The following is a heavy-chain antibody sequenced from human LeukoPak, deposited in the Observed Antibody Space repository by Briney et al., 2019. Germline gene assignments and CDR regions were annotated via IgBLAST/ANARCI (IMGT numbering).Heavy chain of an antibody. J-gene: IGHJ4*02. D-gene: IGHD2-8*01. CDR3: ARSPTKNYYFDY. Sequence: ESGPTLVKPTQTLTLTCTFSGFSLSTSGVGVGWIRQPPGKALEWLALIYWNDDKRYSPSLKSRLTITKDTSKNQVVLTMTNMDPVDTATYYCARSPTKNYYFDYWGQGTLVTVSS. CDR1: GFSLSTSGVG. CDR2: IYWNDDK. V-gene: IGHV2-5*01.